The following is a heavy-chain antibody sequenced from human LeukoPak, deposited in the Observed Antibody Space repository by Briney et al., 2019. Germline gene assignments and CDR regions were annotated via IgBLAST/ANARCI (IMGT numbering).Heavy chain of an antibody. D-gene: IGHD2-2*01. V-gene: IGHV3-23*01. CDR2: ISDSGGST. Sequence: GGSLRLSCAVSGITLSSYGMSWVRQASGKGLEWVAGISDSGGSTNYADSVKGRFTISRDNAKNSLYLQMNSLRAEDTAVYYCAGFPAEYCSSTSCYYFDYWGQGTLVTVSS. CDR1: GITLSSYG. CDR3: AGFPAEYCSSTSCYYFDY. J-gene: IGHJ4*02.